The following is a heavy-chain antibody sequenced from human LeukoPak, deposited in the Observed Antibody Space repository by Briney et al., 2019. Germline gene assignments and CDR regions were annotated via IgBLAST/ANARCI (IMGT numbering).Heavy chain of an antibody. CDR3: ARENKLNPFGVMGYYYYYMDV. Sequence: GASVKVSCKASGYTFTGYYMHWVRQAPGQGLEWMGWINPNSGGTNYAQKFQGRVTMTRDTSISTAYMELSRLRSDDTAVYYCARENKLNPFGVMGYYYYYMDVWGKGTTVTVSS. CDR1: GYTFTGYY. CDR2: INPNSGGT. D-gene: IGHD3-10*01. V-gene: IGHV1-2*02. J-gene: IGHJ6*03.